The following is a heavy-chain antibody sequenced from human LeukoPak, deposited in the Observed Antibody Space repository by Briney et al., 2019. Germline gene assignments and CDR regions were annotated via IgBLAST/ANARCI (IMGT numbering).Heavy chain of an antibody. Sequence: TGGSLRLSCVASGFTFSDYWMTWVRQAPGKGLECVANIKQDGSEKFYVDSVKGRFTISRDNAKNSLYLQMNSLRAEDTAVYYCARDGRFSYGAFDIWGQGTVVTVSS. CDR1: GFTFSDYW. V-gene: IGHV3-7*01. D-gene: IGHD3-3*01. J-gene: IGHJ3*02. CDR3: ARDGRFSYGAFDI. CDR2: IKQDGSEK.